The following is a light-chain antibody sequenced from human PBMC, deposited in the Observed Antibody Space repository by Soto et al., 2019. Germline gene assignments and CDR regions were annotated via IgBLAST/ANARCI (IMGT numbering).Light chain of an antibody. CDR2: GAS. J-gene: IGKJ2*01. Sequence: EIVMTQSPASLSVSPGERATLSCRASQSVSSNLAWYPQRPGQVPRLLIYGASTRATGIPARFSGSGSGTEFTLTISRLQSEDFAMYYCQQYNNWPPYTFGQGTKLQIK. CDR3: QQYNNWPPYT. V-gene: IGKV3-15*01. CDR1: QSVSSN.